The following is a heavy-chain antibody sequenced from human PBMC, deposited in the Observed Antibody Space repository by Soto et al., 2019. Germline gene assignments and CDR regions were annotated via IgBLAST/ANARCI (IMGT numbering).Heavy chain of an antibody. D-gene: IGHD2-15*01. CDR2: INAGNGNT. Sequence: QVQLVQSGAEEKKPGASVKVSCKASGYTFTSYAMRWVRQAPGQRLEWMGWINAGNGNTKYSQKFQGRVTITRDTSASTAYMELSNLRSEDTAVYYCARGTVVTHFHYWGQGTLVTVSS. CDR1: GYTFTSYA. CDR3: ARGTVVTHFHY. J-gene: IGHJ4*02. V-gene: IGHV1-3*05.